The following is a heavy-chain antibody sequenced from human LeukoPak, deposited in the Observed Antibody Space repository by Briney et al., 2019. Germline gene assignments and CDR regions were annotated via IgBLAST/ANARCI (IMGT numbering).Heavy chain of an antibody. V-gene: IGHV4-59*01. D-gene: IGHD2-2*01. CDR2: IYYSGST. J-gene: IGHJ4*02. CDR3: ARRRTAAMKGGFDY. Sequence: SETLSLTCTVSGGSTSSYCWSWIRQPPGKGLEWIGYIYYSGSTNYNPSLKSRVTISVDTSKNQFSLKLSSVTAADTAVYYCARRRTAAMKGGFDYWGQGTLVTVSS. CDR1: GGSTSSYC.